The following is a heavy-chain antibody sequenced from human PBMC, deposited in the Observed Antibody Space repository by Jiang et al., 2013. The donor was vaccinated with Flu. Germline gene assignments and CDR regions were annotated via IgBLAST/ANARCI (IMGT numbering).Heavy chain of an antibody. Sequence: GKAPEWLALIYWDDDKRYSPSLKSRVTITKDTSKNQVVLKMTNMDPVDTATYYCAHRQQIQRYVDWFDPWGQGTLVTVSS. D-gene: IGHD3-9*01. CDR3: AHRQQIQRYVDWFDP. CDR2: IYWDDDK. J-gene: IGHJ5*02. V-gene: IGHV2-5*02.